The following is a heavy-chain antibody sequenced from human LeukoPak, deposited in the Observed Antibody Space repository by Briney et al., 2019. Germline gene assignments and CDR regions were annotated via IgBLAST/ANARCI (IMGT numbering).Heavy chain of an antibody. D-gene: IGHD6-13*01. CDR3: AREGWYSSSWYWFDP. J-gene: IGHJ5*02. V-gene: IGHV3-48*04. CDR2: ISSSSSTI. CDR1: GFTFRSYS. Sequence: PGGSLRLSCAASGFTFRSYSMNWVRQAPGKGLEWVSYISSSSSTIYYADSVKGRFTISRDNAKNSLYLQMNSLRAEDTAVYYCAREGWYSSSWYWFDPWGQGTLVTVSS.